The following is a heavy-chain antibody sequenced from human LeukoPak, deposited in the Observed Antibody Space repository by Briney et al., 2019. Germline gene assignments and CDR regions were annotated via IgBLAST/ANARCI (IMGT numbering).Heavy chain of an antibody. CDR3: AKHWGSYRYFDY. V-gene: IGHV3-23*01. D-gene: IGHD3-16*02. CDR1: GFTLSRHG. CDR2: ISGSGGST. Sequence: GRSLRLSCEASGFTLSRHGMQWVRRAPGKGLEWVSAISGSGGSTYYADSVKGRFTISRGNSKNTLYLQMNSLRAEDTAVYYCAKHWGSYRYFDYWGQGTLVTVSS. J-gene: IGHJ4*02.